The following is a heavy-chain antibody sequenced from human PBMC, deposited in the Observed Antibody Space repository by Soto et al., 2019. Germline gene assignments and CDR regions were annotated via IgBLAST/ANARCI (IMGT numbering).Heavy chain of an antibody. CDR3: ARGAGGSSDYYYYSGMDV. J-gene: IGHJ6*02. D-gene: IGHD6-6*01. CDR1: GYTFTGYY. Sequence: ASVKVSCKASGYTFTGYYMHWVRQAPGQGLEWMGWINPNSGGTNYAQKFQGRVTMTRDTSISTAYMELSRLRSDDTAVYYCARGAGGSSDYYYYSGMDVWGQGTTVTVSS. V-gene: IGHV1-2*02. CDR2: INPNSGGT.